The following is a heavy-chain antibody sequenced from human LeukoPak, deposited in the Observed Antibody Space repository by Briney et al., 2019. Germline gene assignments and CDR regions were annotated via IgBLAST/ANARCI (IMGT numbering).Heavy chain of an antibody. CDR1: GFSLSGYW. J-gene: IGHJ4*02. V-gene: IGHV3-7*01. CDR2: LHADGVEQ. CDR3: ARGGYSFDY. Sequence: GGSLRLSCAASGFSLSGYWMTWVRQAPGKGLEWVARLHADGVEQNYVDSVTGRSTMSRDNAKNSLDLQMNSLRVEDTAVYYCARGGYSFDYMGQGTLVAVSS. D-gene: IGHD5-18*01.